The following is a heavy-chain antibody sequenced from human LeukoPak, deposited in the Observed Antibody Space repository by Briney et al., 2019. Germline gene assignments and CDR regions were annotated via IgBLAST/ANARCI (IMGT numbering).Heavy chain of an antibody. CDR1: GFTFSSDW. CDR3: GRGHCSSTSCHDGNFDY. D-gene: IGHD2-2*01. V-gene: IGHV3-74*01. J-gene: IGHJ4*02. Sequence: GGSLRLSWAASGFTFSSDWMHWVRQAPGKGLVWVSRINSDGSSTSYADSVKGRFTISRDNAKNTLYLQMNSLRAEDTAVYYCGRGHCSSTSCHDGNFDYWGQGTLVTVSS. CDR2: INSDGSST.